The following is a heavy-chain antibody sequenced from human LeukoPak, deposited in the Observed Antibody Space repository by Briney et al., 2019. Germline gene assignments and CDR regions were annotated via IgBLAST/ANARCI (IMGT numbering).Heavy chain of an antibody. CDR1: GYTFTSYD. CDR3: ARNFNPHGAIYY. J-gene: IGHJ4*02. D-gene: IGHD1-14*01. Sequence: ASVKVSCKASGYTFTSYDINWVRQATGQGLEWMGWMNPNSGNTGYAQKFQGGVTITRNTSISTAYMELSSLRSEDTAVYYCARNFNPHGAIYYLGQGTLVTVSS. V-gene: IGHV1-8*03. CDR2: MNPNSGNT.